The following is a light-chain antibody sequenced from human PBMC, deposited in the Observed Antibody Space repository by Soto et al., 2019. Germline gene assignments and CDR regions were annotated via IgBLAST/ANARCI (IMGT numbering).Light chain of an antibody. CDR1: QSVSSSY. V-gene: IGKV3-20*01. CDR2: GAS. J-gene: IGKJ4*01. CDR3: QRYGTSVPLT. Sequence: EIVLTQSPGTLSLSPGERATLSCRASQSVSSSYLAWYQQKPGQAPRLLIYGASTRATGIPDRFSGSGSATDFTLTISRLEPEDFAVYYCQRYGTSVPLTFGGGTKVDIK.